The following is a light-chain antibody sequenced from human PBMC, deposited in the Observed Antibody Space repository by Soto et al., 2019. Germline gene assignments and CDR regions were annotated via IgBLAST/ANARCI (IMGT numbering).Light chain of an antibody. V-gene: IGLV2-8*01. CDR2: EVN. CDR3: SSYAGSTNFVV. Sequence: QSALTQPPSASGSPGHSVTISCTGTSSDVGGYNFVSWYQQHPGKAPKLMIYEVNKRPSGVPDRFSGSKSGSTASLTVSGLQAEDEADYYCSSYAGSTNFVVFGGGTKLTVL. CDR1: SSDVGGYNF. J-gene: IGLJ2*01.